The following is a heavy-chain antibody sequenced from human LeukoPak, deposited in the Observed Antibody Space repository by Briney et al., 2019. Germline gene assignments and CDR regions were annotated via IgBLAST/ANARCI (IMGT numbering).Heavy chain of an antibody. CDR2: IKQDGSEK. Sequence: GGSLRLSCAASGFTFSSYWMSWVRQAPGKGLEWVANIKQDGSEKYYVDSVKGRFTISGDNSKNTLYLQMNSLRAEDTAVYYCAKERGYSGYDTNYFDYWGQGTPVTVSS. V-gene: IGHV3-7*03. CDR1: GFTFSSYW. CDR3: AKERGYSGYDTNYFDY. J-gene: IGHJ4*02. D-gene: IGHD5-12*01.